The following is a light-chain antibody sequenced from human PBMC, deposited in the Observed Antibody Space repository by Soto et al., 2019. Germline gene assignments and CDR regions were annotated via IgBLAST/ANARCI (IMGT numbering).Light chain of an antibody. V-gene: IGKV1-39*01. J-gene: IGKJ1*01. CDR2: AAS. Sequence: DIQMTQSPSSLSASVGDGVTITCRASQSISSYVSWYQQKPGKAPKLLIYAASRLQSGVPSRFSGSRSGTDFTLTISSLQPEDFATYYCQQSYSRVTFGQGTKVGIK. CDR3: QQSYSRVT. CDR1: QSISSY.